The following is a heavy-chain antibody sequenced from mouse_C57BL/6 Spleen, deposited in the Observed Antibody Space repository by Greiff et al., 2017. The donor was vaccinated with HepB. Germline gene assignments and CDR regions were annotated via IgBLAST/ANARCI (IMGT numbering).Heavy chain of an antibody. CDR1: GYTFTSYW. D-gene: IGHD1-1*01. CDR3: ASGELDGSSHYFDY. Sequence: QVQLQQPGAELVRPGSSVKLSCKASGYTFTSYWMHWVKQRPIQGLEWIGNIDPSDSETHYNQKFKDKATLTVDKSSSTAYMQLSSLTSEDSAVYYCASGELDGSSHYFDYWGQGTTLTVSS. V-gene: IGHV1-52*01. J-gene: IGHJ2*01. CDR2: IDPSDSET.